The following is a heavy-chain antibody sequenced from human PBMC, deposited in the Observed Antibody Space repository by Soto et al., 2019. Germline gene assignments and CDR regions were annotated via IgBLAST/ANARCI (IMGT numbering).Heavy chain of an antibody. J-gene: IGHJ4*02. CDR1: RYSFTSYW. V-gene: IGHV5-51*01. CDR3: ARQSMYGDYFDY. CDR2: IYPGDSDT. Sequence: PGESLKISCKGSRYSFTSYWISRVRQMPGKGMEWMGIIYPGDSDTRYSPSFQGQVTISADKSISTVYLKWSSLKAPDTSMYYCARQSMYGDYFDYWGQGTLVTVSS. D-gene: IGHD4-17*01.